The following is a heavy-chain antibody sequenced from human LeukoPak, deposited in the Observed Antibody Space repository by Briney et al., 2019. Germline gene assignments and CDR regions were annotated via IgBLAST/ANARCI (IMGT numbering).Heavy chain of an antibody. D-gene: IGHD4-17*01. V-gene: IGHV4-4*07. J-gene: IGHJ2*01. CDR3: ARQVRGDGDYLPYWYFDL. CDR2: IYTSGST. Sequence: SETLSLTCTVSGGSICSYYWSWIRQPAGKGPEWIGRIYTSGSTNYNPSLKSRVTMSVDTSKNQFSLKLSSVTAADTAVYYCARQVRGDGDYLPYWYFDLWGRGTLVTVSS. CDR1: GGSICSYY.